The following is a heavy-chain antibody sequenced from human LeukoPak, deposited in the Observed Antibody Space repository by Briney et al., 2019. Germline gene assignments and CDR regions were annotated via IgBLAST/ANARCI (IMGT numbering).Heavy chain of an antibody. D-gene: IGHD4-17*01. CDR1: GFTFINYG. V-gene: IGHV3-30*18. CDR2: ISHDGSDQ. CDR3: ANDYGANFDW. J-gene: IGHJ4*02. Sequence: GGSLRLSCAASGFTFINYGMHWVRQAPGKGLEWVAVISHDGSDQYYADSVKGRFTISRDNSKGTLFLQMNSLRVEDTAVYYCANDYGANFDWWGQGALVTVSS.